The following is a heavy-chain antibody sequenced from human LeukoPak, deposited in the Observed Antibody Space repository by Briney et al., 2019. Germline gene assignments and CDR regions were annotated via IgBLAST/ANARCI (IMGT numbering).Heavy chain of an antibody. CDR3: ARSRSGSYWRAFDY. J-gene: IGHJ4*02. CDR1: GGSFSGYY. V-gene: IGHV4-34*01. CDR2: INHSGST. D-gene: IGHD1-26*01. Sequence: SETLSLTCAVYGGSFSGYYWSWIRQPPGKGLEWIGEINHSGSTNYNPSLKSRVTISVDTSKNQFSLKLSSVTAADTAVYYCARSRSGSYWRAFDYWGQGTLATVSS.